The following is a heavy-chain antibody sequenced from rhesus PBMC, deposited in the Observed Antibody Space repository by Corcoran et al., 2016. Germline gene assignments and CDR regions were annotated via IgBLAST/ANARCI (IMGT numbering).Heavy chain of an antibody. J-gene: IGHJ4*01. Sequence: QVQLQESGPGLVKPSETLSLTCAVSGGSFSGYYWGWIRQPPGRGREWIGYSRGSGGSTEYNPTLKSRVTISTDTATNQFSLKLSSVTAADTAVYYCARARTYYFAYWGQGVLVTVSS. CDR3: ARARTYYFAY. V-gene: IGHV4-165*01. CDR1: GGSFSGYY. CDR2: SRGSGGST.